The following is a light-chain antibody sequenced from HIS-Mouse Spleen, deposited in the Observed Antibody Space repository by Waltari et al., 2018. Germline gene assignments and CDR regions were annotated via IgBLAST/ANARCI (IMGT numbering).Light chain of an antibody. CDR1: SSNIGSNY. CDR2: RNN. J-gene: IGLJ1*01. V-gene: IGLV1-47*01. Sequence: QSVLTQPPSASGTPGQRVTISCSGSSSNIGSNYVYWYQQLQGTAPKLLIYRNNPGPSGVPDRFSGSKSGTSASLAISGLRSEDEADYYCAAWDDSLSGYVFGTGTKVTVL. CDR3: AAWDDSLSGYV.